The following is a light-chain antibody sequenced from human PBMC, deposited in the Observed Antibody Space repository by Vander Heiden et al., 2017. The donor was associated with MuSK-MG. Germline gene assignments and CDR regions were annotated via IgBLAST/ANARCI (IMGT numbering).Light chain of an antibody. V-gene: IGKV1-39*01. J-gene: IGKJ1*01. CDR3: QQSYSTPPWT. CDR2: AAS. Sequence: DIQMTQSPSSLSASVGDRVTITCRASQSISSYLNWYQQKPGKAPKLLIYAASSLQSGVPSRFSGSGCGTDFTLTISSRQPEDFATYYCQQSYSTPPWTFGQGTKVEIK. CDR1: QSISSY.